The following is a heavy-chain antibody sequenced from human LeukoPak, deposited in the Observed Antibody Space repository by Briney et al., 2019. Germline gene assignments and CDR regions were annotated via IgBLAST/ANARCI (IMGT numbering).Heavy chain of an antibody. J-gene: IGHJ4*02. V-gene: IGHV4-59*01. Sequence: SETLSLTCTVSGGSISSYYWSWIRQPPGKGLEWIGYIYYSGSTNYNPSLKSRVTISVDTSKNQFSLKLSSVTAADTAVYYCARVRIAAADTGVYFDSWGQGTLVTVSS. CDR3: ARVRIAAADTGVYFDS. CDR2: IYYSGST. D-gene: IGHD6-13*01. CDR1: GGSISSYY.